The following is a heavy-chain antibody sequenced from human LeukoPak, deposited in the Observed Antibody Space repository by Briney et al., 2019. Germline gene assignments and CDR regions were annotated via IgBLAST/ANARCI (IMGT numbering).Heavy chain of an antibody. CDR3: ARTAGGSSGWHGYYFDY. CDR2: ISSSGSTI. V-gene: IGHV3-48*03. J-gene: IGHJ4*02. CDR1: GFTFSSYE. Sequence: GGSLRLSCAASGFTFSSYEMNWVRQAPGKGLEWVSYISSSGSTIYYADSVKGRFTISRDNAKNSLSLQMNSLRAEDTAVYYCARTAGGSSGWHGYYFDYWGQGTLVTVSS. D-gene: IGHD6-19*01.